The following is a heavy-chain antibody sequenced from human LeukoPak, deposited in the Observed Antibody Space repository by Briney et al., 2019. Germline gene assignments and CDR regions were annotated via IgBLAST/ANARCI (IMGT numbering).Heavy chain of an antibody. CDR1: GGTFSSYA. D-gene: IGHD3-22*01. CDR2: IIPIFGTA. J-gene: IGHJ4*02. V-gene: IGHV1-69*05. Sequence: SVKVSCKASGGTFSSYAISWVRQAPGQGLEWMGGIIPIFGTANYAQKFQGRVTITTDESTSTAYMELSSLRSEDTAVYYCARERGHHYYDSSGYLGYYFDYWGQGTLVTVSS. CDR3: ARERGHHYYDSSGYLGYYFDY.